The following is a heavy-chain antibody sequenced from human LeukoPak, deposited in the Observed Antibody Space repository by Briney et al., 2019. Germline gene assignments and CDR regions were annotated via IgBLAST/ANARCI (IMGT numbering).Heavy chain of an antibody. J-gene: IGHJ4*02. Sequence: SETLSLTCAVYGGSFSGYYWSWIRQPPGKGLEWIGEINHSGSTNYNPCLKSRVTTSVDTSKNQFSLKLSSVTAADTAVYYCARTNNVFYYFDYWGQGTLVTVSS. V-gene: IGHV4-34*01. CDR1: GGSFSGYY. CDR2: INHSGST. CDR3: ARTNNVFYYFDY. D-gene: IGHD1/OR15-1a*01.